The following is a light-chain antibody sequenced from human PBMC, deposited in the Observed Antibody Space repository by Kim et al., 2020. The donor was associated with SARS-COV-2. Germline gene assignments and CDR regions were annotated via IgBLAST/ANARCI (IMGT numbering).Light chain of an antibody. V-gene: IGKV1-6*01. Sequence: NWFTITTRERQGIRNDLGCYEQKPRKAPNLLIYAASNLQSGVPSRFSGSVSVTDFTLTNSSLQPEDFATSYCLQDYNYPRTFGQGTKGDIK. J-gene: IGKJ1*01. CDR2: AAS. CDR1: QGIRND. CDR3: LQDYNYPRT.